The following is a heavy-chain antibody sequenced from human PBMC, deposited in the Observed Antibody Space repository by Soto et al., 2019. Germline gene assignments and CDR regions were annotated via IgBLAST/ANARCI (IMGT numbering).Heavy chain of an antibody. V-gene: IGHV3-23*01. J-gene: IGHJ4*02. CDR2: IGGGRRNT. CDR1: GFTFSTYA. D-gene: IGHD3-3*01. Sequence: GGSLRLSCAASGFTFSTYAMNWVRQAPGKGLEWVSAIGGGRRNTYYADSVKGRFTISRDNSESTLYLQMNSLRAEDTAVYYCAKVYSDFWSGFPYFFDYWGQGILVTVSS. CDR3: AKVYSDFWSGFPYFFDY.